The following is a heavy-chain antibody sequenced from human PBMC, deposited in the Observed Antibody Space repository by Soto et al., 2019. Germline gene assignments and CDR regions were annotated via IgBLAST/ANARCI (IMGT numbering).Heavy chain of an antibody. CDR3: VNGQARGYSGYDIKVDDYDSSGHAAEFDY. J-gene: IGHJ4*02. CDR2: IYYSGST. V-gene: IGHV4-39*07. Sequence: SLTCPVSGGSISSSSYYWGWIRQPPGKGLEWIGSIYYSGSTYYNPSLKSRVTISVDTSKNQFSLKLSSLTAEDTAVYYCVNGQARGYSGYDIKVDDYDSSGHAAEFDYWGQGTLVTVSS. D-gene: IGHD5-12*01. CDR1: GGSISSSSYY.